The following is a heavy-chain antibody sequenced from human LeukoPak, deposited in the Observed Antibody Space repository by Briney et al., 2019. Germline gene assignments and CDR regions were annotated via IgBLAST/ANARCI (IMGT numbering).Heavy chain of an antibody. Sequence: SETLSLTCAVSGYSISSGYCWGWIRQPPGKGLEWIGSIYHSGSTYCNPSLKSRVTISVDTSKNQFSLKLSSVTAADTAVYYCASRRPGYSYGWYYFDYWGQGTLVTVSS. J-gene: IGHJ4*02. CDR3: ASRRPGYSYGWYYFDY. D-gene: IGHD5-18*01. CDR1: GYSISSGYC. V-gene: IGHV4-38-2*01. CDR2: IYHSGST.